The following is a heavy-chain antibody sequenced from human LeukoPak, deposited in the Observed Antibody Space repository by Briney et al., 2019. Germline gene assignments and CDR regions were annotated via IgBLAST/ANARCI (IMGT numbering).Heavy chain of an antibody. CDR1: GFTFSSYA. Sequence: GGSLRLSCAASGFTFSSYAMSWVRQAPGKGLEWVSVIYSGGSTYYADSVKGRFTISRHNSKNTLYLQMNSLRAEDTAVYYCARTAWEIQFDYWGQGTLVTVSS. CDR3: ARTAWEIQFDY. V-gene: IGHV3-53*04. D-gene: IGHD1-26*01. J-gene: IGHJ4*02. CDR2: IYSGGST.